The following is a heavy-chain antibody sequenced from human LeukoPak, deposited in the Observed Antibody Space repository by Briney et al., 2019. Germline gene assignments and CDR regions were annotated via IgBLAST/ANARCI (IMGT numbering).Heavy chain of an antibody. D-gene: IGHD3-10*01. CDR2: ISGSGGST. CDR1: GFTFSSYA. CDR3: AKDYYGSGSSIYYFDY. V-gene: IGHV3-23*01. J-gene: IGHJ4*02. Sequence: PGGSLRLSCAASGFTFSSYAMSWVRQAPGKGLERVSAISGSGGSTYYADSVKGRFTISRDNSKNTLYLQMNSLRAEDTAVYYCAKDYYGSGSSIYYFDYWGQGTLVTVSS.